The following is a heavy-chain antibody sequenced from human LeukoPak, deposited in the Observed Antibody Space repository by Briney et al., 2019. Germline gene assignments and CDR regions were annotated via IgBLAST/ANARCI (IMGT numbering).Heavy chain of an antibody. CDR1: GGSISSGSYY. Sequence: SETLSLTCTVSGGSISSGSYYWSWIRQPAGKGLEWIGRIYTSGSTNYNPSLKSRVTISVDTSKNQFSLKLSSVTAADTAVYYCARGPGGSTSANPDYWGQGTLAT. CDR3: ARGPGGSTSANPDY. CDR2: IYTSGST. J-gene: IGHJ4*02. D-gene: IGHD6-13*01. V-gene: IGHV4-61*02.